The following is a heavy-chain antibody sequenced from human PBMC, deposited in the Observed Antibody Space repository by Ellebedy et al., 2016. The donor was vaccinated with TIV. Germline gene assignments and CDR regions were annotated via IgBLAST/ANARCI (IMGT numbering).Heavy chain of an antibody. D-gene: IGHD2-2*01. J-gene: IGHJ4*02. CDR3: AAMRGSRQFDY. Sequence: GSLRLXCNVSGVSITSYYWSWIRLSPGKGLEWIGYIYFRGNTEQNPSLKSRATVSLDTAKTQFSLKLRSVTAADTAVYYCAAMRGSRQFDYWGQGTLVTVSS. CDR1: GVSITSYY. CDR2: IYFRGNT. V-gene: IGHV4-59*01.